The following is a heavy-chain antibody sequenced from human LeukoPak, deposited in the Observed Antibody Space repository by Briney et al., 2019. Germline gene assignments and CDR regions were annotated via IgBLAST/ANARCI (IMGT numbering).Heavy chain of an antibody. V-gene: IGHV4-61*02. D-gene: IGHD3-3*01. Sequence: SETLSLTCTVSGGSISSGSYYWGWIRQPAGKGLEWIVRIYTSGSTNYNPSLKSRITISVDTSKNQFSLKLSSVTAADTAVYYCAREGYDFWSGYYSKSYYYYGMDVWGQGTTVTVSS. J-gene: IGHJ6*02. CDR1: GGSISSGSYY. CDR3: AREGYDFWSGYYSKSYYYYGMDV. CDR2: IYTSGST.